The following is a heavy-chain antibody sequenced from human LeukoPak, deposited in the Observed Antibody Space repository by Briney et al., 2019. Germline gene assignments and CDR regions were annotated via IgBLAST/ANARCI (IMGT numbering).Heavy chain of an antibody. Sequence: GGSLRLSCAASGFTVSSNYMSWVRQAPGKGLVWVSRINSDGTSTTYADSVKGRFAISRDNAKNTLYLQMNSLRAEDTAVYYCARDRLGTYISMDVWGQGTTVTVSS. CDR2: INSDGTST. CDR3: ARDRLGTYISMDV. D-gene: IGHD1-26*01. J-gene: IGHJ6*02. V-gene: IGHV3-74*01. CDR1: GFTVSSNY.